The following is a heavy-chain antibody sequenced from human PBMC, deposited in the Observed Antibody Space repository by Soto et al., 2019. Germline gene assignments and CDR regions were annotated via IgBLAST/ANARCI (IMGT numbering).Heavy chain of an antibody. CDR1: GGSISSYY. CDR3: ARVPDF. Sequence: SETLSLTCTVSGGSISSYYWSWIRQPPGKGLEWIGYIYYSGSTNYNPSLKSRVTISVDTSKNQFSLKLNSMTAADTAVYYRARVPDFWGQGILVTVYS. V-gene: IGHV4-59*12. CDR2: IYYSGST. J-gene: IGHJ4*02.